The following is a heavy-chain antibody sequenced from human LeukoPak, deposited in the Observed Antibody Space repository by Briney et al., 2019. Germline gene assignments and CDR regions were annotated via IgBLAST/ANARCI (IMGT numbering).Heavy chain of an antibody. CDR3: AREIVVVPAAMVDDAFDI. J-gene: IGHJ3*02. Sequence: SVKVSCKASGCTFSSYAISWVRQAPGQGLEWMGGIIPIFGTANYAQKFQGRVTITTDESTSTAYMELSSLRSEDTAVYYCAREIVVVPAAMVDDAFDIWRQGTMVTVSS. V-gene: IGHV1-69*05. D-gene: IGHD2-2*01. CDR1: GCTFSSYA. CDR2: IIPIFGTA.